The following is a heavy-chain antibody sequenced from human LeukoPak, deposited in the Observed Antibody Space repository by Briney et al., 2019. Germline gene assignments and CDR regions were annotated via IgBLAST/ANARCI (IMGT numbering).Heavy chain of an antibody. CDR3: ARDLRSYDILTGYYTPPYFDY. CDR1: GYSISSGYY. CDR2: IYYSGST. J-gene: IGHJ4*02. V-gene: IGHV4-38-2*02. D-gene: IGHD3-9*01. Sequence: SETLSLTCTVSGYSISSGYYWGWIRQPPGKGLEWIGSIYYSGSTYYNPSLKSRVTISVDTSKNQFSLKLSSVTAADTAVYYCARDLRSYDILTGYYTPPYFDYWGQGTLVTVSS.